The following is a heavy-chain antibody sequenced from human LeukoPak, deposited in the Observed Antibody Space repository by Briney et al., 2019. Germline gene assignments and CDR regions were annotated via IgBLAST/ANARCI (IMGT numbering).Heavy chain of an antibody. D-gene: IGHD6-19*01. V-gene: IGHV3-23*01. CDR2: ISGSGGST. CDR3: AKGIAVTPNWFDP. J-gene: IGHJ5*02. Sequence: QTGGSLRLSCAASGFTFSNYAMSWVRQAPGKGLEWVSAISGSGGSTYYADSVKGRFTISRDNSKNTLYLQMNSLRAEDTGIYYCAKGIAVTPNWFDPWGQGTLVTVSS. CDR1: GFTFSNYA.